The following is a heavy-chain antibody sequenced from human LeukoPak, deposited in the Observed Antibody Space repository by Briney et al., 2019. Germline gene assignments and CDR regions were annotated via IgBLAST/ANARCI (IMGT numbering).Heavy chain of an antibody. CDR3: ARDFSSSSTVYYYYYMDV. V-gene: IGHV4-39*07. J-gene: IGHJ6*03. CDR2: IYYSGST. Sequence: SETLSLACTVSGGSISSSSYYWGWIRQPPGKGLEWIGSIYYSGSTYYNPSLKSRVTISVDTSKNQFSLKLSSVTAADTAIYYCARDFSSSSTVYYYYYMDVWGKGTTVTVSS. CDR1: GGSISSSSYY. D-gene: IGHD6-6*01.